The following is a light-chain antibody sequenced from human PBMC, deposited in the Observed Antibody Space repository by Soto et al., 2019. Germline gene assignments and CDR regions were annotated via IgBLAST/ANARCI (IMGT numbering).Light chain of an antibody. Sequence: QSVLTQPPSASGTPGQRVTISCSGSSSNIGSKTVNWFQQLPGTAPKLLIYINNHRPSGVPDRFSGSKSGTSASLAISGLQSEDEADYYCAAWDDSLNGVVFGGGTQLTVL. J-gene: IGLJ2*01. CDR3: AAWDDSLNGVV. CDR1: SSNIGSKT. CDR2: INN. V-gene: IGLV1-44*01.